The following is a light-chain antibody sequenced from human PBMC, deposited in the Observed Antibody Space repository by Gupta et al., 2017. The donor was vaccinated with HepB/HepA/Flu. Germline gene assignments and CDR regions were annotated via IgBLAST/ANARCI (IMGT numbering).Light chain of an antibody. CDR3: SRWANTINTGVV. J-gene: IGLJ2*01. CDR1: STNIGSNF. Sequence: VSTQPPSVSAPPSQKVTLPCSGTSTNIGSNFVSWYQQLPCTAPKLPINENNKLTSGIPDRYSCSKSGTYDTPGRTGHEPGDEAEDDCSRWANTINTGVVFGTGTKVTVL. V-gene: IGLV1-51*02. CDR2: ENN.